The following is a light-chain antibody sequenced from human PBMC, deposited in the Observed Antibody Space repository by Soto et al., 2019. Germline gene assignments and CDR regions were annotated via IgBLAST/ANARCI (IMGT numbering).Light chain of an antibody. CDR3: QQYNNWST. CDR1: QSVSSN. CDR2: GAS. V-gene: IGKV3-15*01. Sequence: EIVMTQSPATLSVSPGERATLSCRASQSVSSNLAWYQQKPGQAPRLLIYGASTRATGIPARFSGSGSGTEFTLTISSLQSEDFAFYYCQQYNNWSTFGPGTKVDIK. J-gene: IGKJ3*01.